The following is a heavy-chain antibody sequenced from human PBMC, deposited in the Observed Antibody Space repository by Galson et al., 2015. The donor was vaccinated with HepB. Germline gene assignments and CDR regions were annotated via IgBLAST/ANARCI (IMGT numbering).Heavy chain of an antibody. J-gene: IGHJ4*02. Sequence: APGKGLEWVTIISYDGSDKKYAESVKGRFTVSRDNSKNTLYLQLNSVRVEDTAVYYCAREDNWNYWVYWGQGTLVTVSS. D-gene: IGHD1-7*01. V-gene: IGHV3-30*03. CDR3: AREDNWNYWVY. CDR2: ISYDGSDK.